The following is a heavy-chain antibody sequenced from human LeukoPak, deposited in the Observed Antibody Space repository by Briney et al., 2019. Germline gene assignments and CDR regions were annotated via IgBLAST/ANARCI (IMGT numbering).Heavy chain of an antibody. CDR3: ARWGPGGQRGSFDI. D-gene: IGHD7-27*01. V-gene: IGHV1-8*01. Sequence: ASVKVSCKASGYTFTSYDINWVRQATGQGLEWMGWMSPNSGITGYAQKFQGRVTITRDTSASTAYMELSSLRSEDTAVYYCARWGPGGQRGSFDIWGQGTMVTVSS. CDR1: GYTFTSYD. CDR2: MSPNSGIT. J-gene: IGHJ3*02.